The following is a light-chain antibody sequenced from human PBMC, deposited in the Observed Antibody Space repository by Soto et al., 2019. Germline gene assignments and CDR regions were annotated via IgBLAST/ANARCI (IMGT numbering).Light chain of an antibody. CDR1: QSVSSSY. CDR3: HQYGSSPCT. CDR2: GAS. V-gene: IGKV3-20*01. J-gene: IGKJ2*01. Sequence: EIVLTQSPGTLSLSPGERATLSCRASQSVSSSYLAWYQQKPGQAPRLLIYGASSRATGIPDRFSGSGSGTDFTLTISRLEPEDFAVYYCHQYGSSPCTFGQGTKLEIK.